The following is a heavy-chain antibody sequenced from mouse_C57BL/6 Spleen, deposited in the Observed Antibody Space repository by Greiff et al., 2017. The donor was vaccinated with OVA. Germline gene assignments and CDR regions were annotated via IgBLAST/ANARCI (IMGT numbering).Heavy chain of an antibody. J-gene: IGHJ2*01. CDR2: INPNNGGT. CDR3: ARTPTNDY. CDR1: GYTFTDYY. D-gene: IGHD1-3*01. V-gene: IGHV1-19*01. Sequence: EVQLQQSGPVLVKPGASVKMSCTASGYTFTDYYMHWVKQSPGKSLEWIGVINPNNGGTNYNQKFKGKATLTVDKSSSTAYMELNSLTSEDSAVYYCARTPTNDYWGKGTTLTVSS.